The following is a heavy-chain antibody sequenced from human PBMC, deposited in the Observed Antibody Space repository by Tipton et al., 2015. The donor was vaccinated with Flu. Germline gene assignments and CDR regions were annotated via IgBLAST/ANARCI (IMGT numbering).Heavy chain of an antibody. Sequence: AVSGFTFSRYGMSWVRQAPGKGLEWVSGFGASGRTTYFADSVKGRFTISRDNFKNTLYLQMNSLRAKDTAVYYCAKVIPELVAGLDYWGQGTLVTVSS. CDR2: FGASGRTT. CDR3: AKVIPELVAGLDY. J-gene: IGHJ4*02. CDR1: GFTFSRYG. D-gene: IGHD6-19*01. V-gene: IGHV3-23*01.